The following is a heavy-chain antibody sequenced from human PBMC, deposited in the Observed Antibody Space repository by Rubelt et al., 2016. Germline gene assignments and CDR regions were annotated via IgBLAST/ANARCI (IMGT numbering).Heavy chain of an antibody. D-gene: IGHD4-23*01. CDR3: ARDVGGNSVLYYFDY. V-gene: IGHV1-2*02. CDR1: GYTFTGYY. Sequence: QVQLVQSGAEVKKPGASVKVSCKASGYTFTGYYMHWVRQAPGQGLEWMGWINPNSGCTNYGKKLQVRFTMTTDTSTRTAYMGLRSLRSDDTAVYYCARDVGGNSVLYYFDYWGQGTLVTVSS. CDR2: INPNSGCT. J-gene: IGHJ4*02.